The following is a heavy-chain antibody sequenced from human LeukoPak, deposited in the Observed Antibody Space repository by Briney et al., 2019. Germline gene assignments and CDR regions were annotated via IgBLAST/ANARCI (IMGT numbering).Heavy chain of an antibody. CDR3: ARVSPNTVTTLQYFDY. Sequence: GGSLRLSCAASGFTFSSYSMNWVRQAPGKGLECVSFISSSSSYIYYADSVKGRFTISRDNAKNSLYLQMNSLRAEDTAVYYCARVSPNTVTTLQYFDYWGQGTLVTVSS. J-gene: IGHJ4*02. CDR1: GFTFSSYS. V-gene: IGHV3-21*01. D-gene: IGHD4-17*01. CDR2: ISSSSSYI.